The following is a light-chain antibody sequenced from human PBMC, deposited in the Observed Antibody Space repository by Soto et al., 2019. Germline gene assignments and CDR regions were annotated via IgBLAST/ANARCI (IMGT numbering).Light chain of an antibody. CDR1: SSDIGGYDR. CDR2: EVT. CDR3: TSFTTSKTYI. V-gene: IGLV2-18*02. Sequence: QSVLTQPPSVSGSPGQSVTISCTGTSSDIGGYDRVSWYQQPPGTAPRLMIYEVTNRPSGVPDRFSGSKSGNTASLTISGLQPEDETEYYCTSFTTSKTYIFGTGTKVTVL. J-gene: IGLJ1*01.